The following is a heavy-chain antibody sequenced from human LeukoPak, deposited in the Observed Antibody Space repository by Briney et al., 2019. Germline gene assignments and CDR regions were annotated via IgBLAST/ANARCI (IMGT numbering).Heavy chain of an antibody. CDR3: ARHGNYYDTSQSDP. J-gene: IGHJ5*02. Sequence: PSETLSLTCAVSGYSISSGYYWGWIRQPPGKGLEWIGSVYHSGSTYYNPTLKSRVTISVDTSKNQFSLKLSSVTAADTAVYYCARHGNYYDTSQSDPWGQGTLVTVSS. D-gene: IGHD3-22*01. CDR2: VYHSGST. V-gene: IGHV4-38-2*01. CDR1: GYSISSGYY.